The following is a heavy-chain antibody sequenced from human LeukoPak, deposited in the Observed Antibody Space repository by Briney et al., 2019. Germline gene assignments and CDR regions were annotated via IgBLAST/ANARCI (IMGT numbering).Heavy chain of an antibody. J-gene: IGHJ4*02. V-gene: IGHV4-34*01. Sequence: SETLSLTCAVYGGSFSGYYWSWIRQPPGKGLEWIGEINHSGNTNYNPSLKSRVTISVDTSKNQFSLKLSSVTAADTAVYYCARPGGDGTIDYWGQGTLVTVSS. CDR2: INHSGNT. D-gene: IGHD2-21*02. CDR1: GGSFSGYY. CDR3: ARPGGDGTIDY.